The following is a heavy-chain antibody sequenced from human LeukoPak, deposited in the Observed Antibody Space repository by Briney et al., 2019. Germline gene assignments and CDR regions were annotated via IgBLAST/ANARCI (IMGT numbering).Heavy chain of an antibody. V-gene: IGHV1-8*01. CDR3: AKEIFGVINPRDH. CDR1: GYTSTSYD. CDR2: MNPNSGNT. J-gene: IGHJ4*02. D-gene: IGHD3-3*01. Sequence: ASVKVSCKASGYTSTSYDIYWVRQATGQGLEWMGWMNPNSGNTGYAQKFQGRVTMTRDTSISTAYMELNSLRSDDTAVYYCAKEIFGVINPRDHWGQGTLVTVSS.